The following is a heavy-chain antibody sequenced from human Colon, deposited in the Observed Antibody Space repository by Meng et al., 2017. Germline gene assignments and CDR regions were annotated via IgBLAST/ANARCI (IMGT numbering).Heavy chain of an antibody. D-gene: IGHD4-17*01. CDR1: GGSISSGSSY. J-gene: IGHJ5*02. CDR3: ARDGRTTEWLDP. V-gene: IGHV4-61*02. Sequence: QVQPQESGPGLVKPSQTLSLTCPVSGGSISSGSSYWNWIRQPAGKGLEWIGRIYTSGGTNYNPSFKSRVTISIDTSKNQFSLKLSSVTAADTAVYYCARDGRTTEWLDPWGQGTLVTVSS. CDR2: IYTSGGT.